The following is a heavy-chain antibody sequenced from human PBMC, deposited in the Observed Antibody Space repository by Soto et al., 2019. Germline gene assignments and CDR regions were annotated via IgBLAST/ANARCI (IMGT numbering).Heavy chain of an antibody. Sequence: EVQLVESGGGLVQPGRSLRLSCAASGFTFDDYAMHWVRQAPGKGLEWVSGISWNSGSIGYADSVKGRFTISRDNAKNSLYLQMNSLGAEETALYYCAKDLAPPPTTVTYYFDYWGQGTLVTVSS. V-gene: IGHV3-9*01. CDR3: AKDLAPPPTTVTYYFDY. J-gene: IGHJ4*02. CDR1: GFTFDDYA. CDR2: ISWNSGSI. D-gene: IGHD4-4*01.